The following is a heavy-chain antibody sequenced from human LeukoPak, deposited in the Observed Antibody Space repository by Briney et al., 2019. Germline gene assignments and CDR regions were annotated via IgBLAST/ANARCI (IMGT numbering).Heavy chain of an antibody. V-gene: IGHV3-7*01. CDR2: IKQDGSEK. J-gene: IGHJ3*02. CDR1: GFTFSSYW. Sequence: PGGSLRLSCAASGFTFSSYWMSWVRQAPGKGLEWVANIKQDGSEKYYVDSVKGRFTISRDNAKNSLYLQMNSLRAEDTAVYYCARGPNIVGAPNAFDIWGQGTMVTVSS. CDR3: ARGPNIVGAPNAFDI. D-gene: IGHD1-26*01.